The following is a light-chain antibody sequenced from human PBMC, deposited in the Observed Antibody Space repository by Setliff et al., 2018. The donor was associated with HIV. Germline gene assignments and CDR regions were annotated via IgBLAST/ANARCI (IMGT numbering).Light chain of an antibody. CDR1: SNDVGSFDL. CDR3: CSYAGDTTYVV. CDR2: EVT. V-gene: IGLV2-23*02. Sequence: QSALTQPASVSGSPGQSITISCTGTSNDVGSFDLVSWYQHHPGKAPKLIIYEVTERPSGVSNRFSGSKSGNTASLTISGLQAEDEADYYCCSYAGDTTYVVFGGGTKVTVL. J-gene: IGLJ2*01.